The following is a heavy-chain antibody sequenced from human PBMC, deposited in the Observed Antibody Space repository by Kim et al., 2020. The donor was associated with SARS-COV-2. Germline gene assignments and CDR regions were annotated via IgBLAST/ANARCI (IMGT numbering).Heavy chain of an antibody. J-gene: IGHJ6*03. CDR3: ARDRGGLKLYMYV. D-gene: IGHD3-10*01. CDR1: GGSISRDY. V-gene: IGHV4-59*01. Sequence: SETLSLTCSVSGGSISRDYWSWIRQPPGKGLEWIGYIHYSGSTTYNPSLESRVAISIYTSKNQFSLNLRSVTAADTALYYCARDRGGLKLYMYVWGKGT. CDR2: IHYSGST.